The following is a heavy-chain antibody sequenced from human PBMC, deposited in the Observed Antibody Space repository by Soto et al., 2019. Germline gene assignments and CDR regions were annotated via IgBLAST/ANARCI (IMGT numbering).Heavy chain of an antibody. J-gene: IGHJ4*02. D-gene: IGHD3-10*01. CDR1: GFTFSSYS. Sequence: PGGSLRLSCAASGFTFSSYSMNWVRQAPGKGLEWVSSISSSSSYIYYADSVKGRFTISRDNAKNTLYMQMNSLRAEYTSVYYCARDPERRYYGSGTTSDYWGQGTLVTVSS. V-gene: IGHV3-21*01. CDR3: ARDPERRYYGSGTTSDY. CDR2: ISSSSSYI.